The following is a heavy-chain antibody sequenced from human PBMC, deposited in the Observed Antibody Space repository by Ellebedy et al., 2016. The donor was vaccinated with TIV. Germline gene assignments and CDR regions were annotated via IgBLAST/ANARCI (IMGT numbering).Heavy chain of an antibody. J-gene: IGHJ5*02. CDR3: ARDPALPRGRFDT. CDR1: GGSISNSDYY. V-gene: IGHV4-39*07. CDR2: IYYSGSA. Sequence: MPSETLSLTCTVPGGSISNSDYYWNWIRQPPGKGLEWIGSIYYSGSAYYNPSLKSRVTVSVDTSTNQFSLNLSSVTAADTAVYYCARDPALPRGRFDTWGQGTLVTVSS.